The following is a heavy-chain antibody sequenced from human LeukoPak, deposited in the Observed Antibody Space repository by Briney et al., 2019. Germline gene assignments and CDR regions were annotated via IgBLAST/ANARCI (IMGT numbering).Heavy chain of an antibody. V-gene: IGHV3-30-3*01. J-gene: IGHJ4*02. CDR3: ADSDGYYYVV. CDR2: ISNAGGNR. CDR1: GFTFSYYD. Sequence: GGSLRLSCVASGFTSGFTFSYYDMHWLRQAPGKGLEWVAFISNAGGNRYFANSVKGRVPNSRDNSQNTVYLQMNSLGAEDTAVYYWADSDGYYYVVWGQGTLVTVS. D-gene: IGHD5-24*01.